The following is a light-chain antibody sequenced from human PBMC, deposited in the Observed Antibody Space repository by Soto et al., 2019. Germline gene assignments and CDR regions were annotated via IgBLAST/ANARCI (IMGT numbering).Light chain of an antibody. J-gene: IGKJ2*01. CDR1: ESVRTDS. Sequence: EVVLTQSPGTLSLSPGERATLSCRASESVRTDSLAWYQQRRGQPPRLLILGTSSRATGIPDRFSGRGSETDFTLTITRLEPEDFAVYFCQQSGGSLYTFGQGTKVEMK. CDR2: GTS. CDR3: QQSGGSLYT. V-gene: IGKV3-20*01.